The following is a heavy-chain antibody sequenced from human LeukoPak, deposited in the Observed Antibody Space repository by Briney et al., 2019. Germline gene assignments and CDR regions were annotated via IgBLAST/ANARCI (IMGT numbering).Heavy chain of an antibody. CDR2: SYYSGST. CDR1: GGSISSGGYY. CDR3: ARDAPLEYSSSSGFDY. J-gene: IGHJ4*02. D-gene: IGHD6-6*01. V-gene: IGHV4-31*03. Sequence: PSETLSLTCTVSGGSISSGGYYWSWIRQHPGKGLEWIGYSYYSGSTYYNPSLKSRVTISVDTSKNQFSLKLSSVTAADTAVYYCARDAPLEYSSSSGFDYWGQGTLVTVSS.